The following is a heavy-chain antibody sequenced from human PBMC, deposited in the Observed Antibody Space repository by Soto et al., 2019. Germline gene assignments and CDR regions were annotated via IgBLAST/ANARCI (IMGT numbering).Heavy chain of an antibody. CDR3: ARLVVVAPVANV. CDR2: IFYTGTT. J-gene: IGHJ4*02. V-gene: IGHV4-39*02. D-gene: IGHD2-2*01. Sequence: LQLQESGPGLVKPSETLSLTCSVSGGSINYNSYHWGWIRQPPGQGLEWIGSIFYTGTTFYNPSLESRVTMSVDTSKNSFSLHLTSVTAADTAVYFCARLVVVAPVANVWGQGTLVTVSS. CDR1: GGSINYNSYH.